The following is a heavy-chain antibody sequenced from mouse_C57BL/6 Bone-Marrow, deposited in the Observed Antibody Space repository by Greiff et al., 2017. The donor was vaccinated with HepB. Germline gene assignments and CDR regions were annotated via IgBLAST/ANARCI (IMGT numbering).Heavy chain of an antibody. D-gene: IGHD2-2*01. Sequence: EVQLQESGPGMVKPSQSLSLTCTVTGYSITSGYDWHWIRHFPGNNLEWMGYISYSGSTNYNPSLKSRISITHDTSKNHFFLKLNSVTTEDTATYYCARAVYYGYDGAWFAYWGQGTLVTVSA. V-gene: IGHV3-1*01. J-gene: IGHJ3*01. CDR1: GYSITSGYD. CDR3: ARAVYYGYDGAWFAY. CDR2: ISYSGST.